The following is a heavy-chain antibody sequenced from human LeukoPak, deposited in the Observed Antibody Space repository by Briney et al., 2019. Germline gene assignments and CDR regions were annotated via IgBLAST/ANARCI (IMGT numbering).Heavy chain of an antibody. CDR1: GGSISSYY. CDR3: ASLDLYYYDSSGYSGFGY. CDR2: IYYSGST. Sequence: PSETLSLTCTVSGGSISSYYWSWIRQPPGKGLEWIGYIYYSGSTNYNPSLKSRATISVDTSKNQFSLKLSSVTAADTAVYYCASLDLYYYDSSGYSGFGYWGQGTLVTVSS. D-gene: IGHD3-22*01. J-gene: IGHJ4*02. V-gene: IGHV4-59*01.